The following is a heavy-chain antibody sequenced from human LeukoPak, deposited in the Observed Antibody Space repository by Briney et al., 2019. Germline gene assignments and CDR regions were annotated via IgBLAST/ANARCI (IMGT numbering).Heavy chain of an antibody. CDR1: GFTFSSYS. V-gene: IGHV3-21*01. CDR3: ARGTMIVVVINFDY. D-gene: IGHD3-22*01. J-gene: IGHJ4*02. Sequence: PGGSLRLSCAASGFTFSSYSMNWVRQAPGKGLEWVSSISSSSSYIYYADSVKGRFTISRDNAKNSLYLQMNSLRAEDTAVYYCARGTMIVVVINFDYWGQGTLVTVSS. CDR2: ISSSSSYI.